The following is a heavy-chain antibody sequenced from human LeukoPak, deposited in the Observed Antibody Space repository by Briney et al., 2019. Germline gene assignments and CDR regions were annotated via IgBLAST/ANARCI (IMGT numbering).Heavy chain of an antibody. Sequence: SETLSLTCTVSGVSVSSGSYYWSWIRQPPGKGLEWIGYIYYSGSTNYNPSLKSRVTISVDTSKNQFSLKLSSVTAADTAVYYCASYPGTNFDYWGQGTLVTVSS. CDR3: ASYPGTNFDY. CDR1: GVSVSSGSYY. V-gene: IGHV4-61*01. D-gene: IGHD1/OR15-1a*01. J-gene: IGHJ4*02. CDR2: IYYSGST.